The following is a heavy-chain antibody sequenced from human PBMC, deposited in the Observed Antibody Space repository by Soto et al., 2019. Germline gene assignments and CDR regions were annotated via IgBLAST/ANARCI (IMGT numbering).Heavy chain of an antibody. J-gene: IGHJ5*02. CDR1: GGSISRGDYY. V-gene: IGHV4-30-4*01. Sequence: PSESLSLTCIVSGGSISRGDYYWSWVRQPPGKGLEWIGYIYYSGSTYYNPSLKSRVTISADTSKNQFSLKLSSVTAADTAVYFCARAKGLLTVTTSWFAPWGQGTLVTVSS. CDR3: ARAKGLLTVTTSWFAP. D-gene: IGHD4-17*01. CDR2: IYYSGST.